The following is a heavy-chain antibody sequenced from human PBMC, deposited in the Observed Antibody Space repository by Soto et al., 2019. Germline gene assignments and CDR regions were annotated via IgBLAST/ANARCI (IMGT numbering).Heavy chain of an antibody. CDR2: ISGSAGKT. CDR3: AKVTSARVFYFGLDV. V-gene: IGHV3-23*01. Sequence: PGGSLRLSCAASGFTFTSYAMSWVRQSPGKGLEWVAIISGSAGKTYYVDSVKGRFTISRDNSKNTLYLQMNSLRAEDTAVYHCAKVTSARVFYFGLDVWGQGTTVTVSS. J-gene: IGHJ6*02. D-gene: IGHD2-2*01. CDR1: GFTFTSYA.